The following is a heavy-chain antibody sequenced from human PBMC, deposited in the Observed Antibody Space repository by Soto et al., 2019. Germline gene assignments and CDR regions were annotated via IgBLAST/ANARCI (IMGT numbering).Heavy chain of an antibody. D-gene: IGHD5-18*01. J-gene: IGHJ4*02. Sequence: QLQLQESGPGLVKPSETLSLTCSVSRGSISSGSYHWAWIRQTPGKGLEWIGTISYRGTTYYNPPLNIGILGSVDISKHQSSLRMNFVTAADTAVYYCASRPRFGFTYGPVDYWGQGALVTVPS. CDR1: RGSISSGSYH. V-gene: IGHV4-39*01. CDR3: ASRPRFGFTYGPVDY. CDR2: ISYRGTT.